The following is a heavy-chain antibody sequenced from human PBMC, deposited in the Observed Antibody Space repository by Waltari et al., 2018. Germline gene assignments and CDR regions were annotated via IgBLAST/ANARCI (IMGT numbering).Heavy chain of an antibody. CDR3: ARSSTTVTTFG. CDR1: GFTCSTYS. D-gene: IGHD4-17*01. CDR2: ISSGSIYM. Sequence: EVQLVASGGGLVKPGGSLRLSCAAFGFTCSTYSMNWVRQAPGKGLGWVSSISSGSIYMTYADSVKGRVTISRDNAKNSLYLQMNSLRAEDTAVYYCARSSTTVTTFGWGQGTLVTVSS. V-gene: IGHV3-21*01. J-gene: IGHJ4*02.